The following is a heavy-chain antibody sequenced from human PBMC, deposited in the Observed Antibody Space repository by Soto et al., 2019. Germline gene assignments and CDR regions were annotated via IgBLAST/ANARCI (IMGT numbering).Heavy chain of an antibody. D-gene: IGHD3-3*01. CDR1: GGSISSYY. CDR3: ARGPSGYDFWSGYGLYYYYGMDV. CDR2: IYYSGST. Sequence: SETLSLTCTVSGGSISSYYWSWIRQPPGKGLEWIGYIYYSGSTNYNPSLKSRVTISVDTSKNQFSLKLSSVTAADTAVYYCARGPSGYDFWSGYGLYYYYGMDVWGQGTTVTVSS. V-gene: IGHV4-59*01. J-gene: IGHJ6*02.